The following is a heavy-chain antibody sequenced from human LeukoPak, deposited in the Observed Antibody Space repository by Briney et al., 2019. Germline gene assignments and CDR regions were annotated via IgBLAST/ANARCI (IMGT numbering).Heavy chain of an antibody. V-gene: IGHV3-23*01. D-gene: IGHD3-22*01. CDR2: ISGSGGST. CDR3: AKHQDYYDSSGYPPGAFDI. J-gene: IGHJ3*02. CDR1: GFTFSSYA. Sequence: GGSLRLSCAASGFTFSSYAMSWVRQAPGKGLEWVSAISGSGGSTYYADSVKGRFTISRDNSKNTLYLQMNSLRAEDTAVYYCAKHQDYYDSSGYPPGAFDIWGQGTMVTVSS.